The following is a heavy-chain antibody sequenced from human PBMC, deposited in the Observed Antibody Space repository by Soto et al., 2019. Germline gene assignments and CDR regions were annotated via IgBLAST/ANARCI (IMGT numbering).Heavy chain of an antibody. V-gene: IGHV1-18*01. CDR1: GYTFTSYG. D-gene: IGHD3-9*01. CDR3: ARVDLDYDILTGYYRDFDY. Sequence: GASVKVSCKASGYTFTSYGISCVRQAPGQGLEWMGWISAYNGNTNYAQKLQGRVTMTTDTSTSTAYVELRSLRSDDTAVYYCARVDLDYDILTGYYRDFDYWGQGTLVTVSS. J-gene: IGHJ4*02. CDR2: ISAYNGNT.